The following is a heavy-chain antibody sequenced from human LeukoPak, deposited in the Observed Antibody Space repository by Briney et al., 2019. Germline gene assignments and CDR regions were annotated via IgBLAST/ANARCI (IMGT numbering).Heavy chain of an antibody. D-gene: IGHD4/OR15-4a*01. CDR1: GFTFSDHY. CDR2: IRNKANRYTT. CDR3: TRGDYGGGFDY. J-gene: IGHJ4*02. Sequence: GGSLRLSCVASGFTFSDHYMDWVRQAPGKGLEWVGRIRNKANRYTTEHAASVKGRFIISRDDSKNSMYLQTNSLKTEDTAVYYCTRGDYGGGFDYWGQGTLVTVSS. V-gene: IGHV3-72*01.